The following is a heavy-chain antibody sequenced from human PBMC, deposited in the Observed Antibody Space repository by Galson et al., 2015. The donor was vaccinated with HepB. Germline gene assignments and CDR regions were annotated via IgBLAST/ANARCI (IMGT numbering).Heavy chain of an antibody. CDR1: GFSFSKYG. Sequence: SLRLSCAASGFSFSKYGMHWVRQASGKGLESVAVISYDGSNTYYGDSVKGRFTISRANSKNTLYLQMNSLRVEDTGGYYCAKDATYGDLAYYYYYMDVWGKGTTVTVSS. J-gene: IGHJ6*03. D-gene: IGHD4-17*01. V-gene: IGHV3-30*18. CDR3: AKDATYGDLAYYYYYMDV. CDR2: ISYDGSNT.